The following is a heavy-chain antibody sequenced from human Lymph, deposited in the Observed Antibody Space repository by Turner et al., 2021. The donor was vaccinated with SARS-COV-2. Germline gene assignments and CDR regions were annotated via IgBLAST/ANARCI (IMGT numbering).Heavy chain of an antibody. D-gene: IGHD3-10*01. V-gene: IGHV3-66*01. Sequence: EVQLVESGGGLVQPGGSLRLSCAASGITVSSHYMSWVRQALGKGLEWFSFVYAGGSIFYADSVKGRFTISIDKSKNTLDLQMNRLRAEDTAVYYCARDFREGAFDIWGQGTIVTISS. CDR1: GITVSSHY. J-gene: IGHJ3*02. CDR3: ARDFREGAFDI. CDR2: VYAGGSI.